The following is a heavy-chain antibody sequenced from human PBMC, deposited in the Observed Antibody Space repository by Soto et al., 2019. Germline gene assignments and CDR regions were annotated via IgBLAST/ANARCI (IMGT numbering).Heavy chain of an antibody. CDR1: GFTFDDDA. CDR2: INWNGGSI. Sequence: GGALRLSCAASGFTFDDDAMRWGRQVPGKGLEWVSGINWNGGSIGYADSLKGRFAISRDNSKNSLHLKMNSLRAEDTAFYYCVKDESINWYSGHFRHWGQGTPVPVSP. D-gene: IGHD6-13*01. V-gene: IGHV3-9*01. J-gene: IGHJ1*01. CDR3: VKDESINWYSGHFRH.